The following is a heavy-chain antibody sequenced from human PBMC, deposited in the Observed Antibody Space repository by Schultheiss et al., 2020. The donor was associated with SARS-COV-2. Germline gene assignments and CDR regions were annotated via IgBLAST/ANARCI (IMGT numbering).Heavy chain of an antibody. CDR2: INHSGST. CDR1: GGSVSSGSYY. J-gene: IGHJ6*02. D-gene: IGHD6-13*01. V-gene: IGHV4-61*10. CDR3: ARRGIAAAGPNYYYYGMDV. Sequence: SETLSLTCTVSGGSVSSGSYYWSWIRQPAGKGLEWIGEINHSGSTNYNPSLKSRVTISVDTSKNQFSLKLSSVTAADTAVYYCARRGIAAAGPNYYYYGMDVWGQGTTVTVSS.